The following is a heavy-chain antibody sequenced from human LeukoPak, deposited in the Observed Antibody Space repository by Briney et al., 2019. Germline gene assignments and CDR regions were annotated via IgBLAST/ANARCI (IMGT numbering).Heavy chain of an antibody. Sequence: GGSLRLSCSASGFTFSSYAMHWVRQAPGKGLEYVSAISSNGGSTYYADSVKGRFTISRDNSKNTLYLQMNSLRAEDTAVYYCATDHGFHYGAYFDYWGQGTLVTVSS. CDR1: GFTFSSYA. CDR2: ISSNGGST. D-gene: IGHD4-17*01. V-gene: IGHV3-64*04. J-gene: IGHJ4*02. CDR3: ATDHGFHYGAYFDY.